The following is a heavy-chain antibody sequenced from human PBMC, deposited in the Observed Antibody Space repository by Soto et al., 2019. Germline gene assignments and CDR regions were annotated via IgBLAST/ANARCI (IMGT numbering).Heavy chain of an antibody. Sequence: QVQLQESGPGLVKPSQTLSLTCAISGDSVSSNSAAWNWIRQSPSRGLEWLGRTYYRSRWYNDYAVSVRSRITVNPDTSKNQFSLQLTSVTPEDTAVYYCAGATSHYWYYMDVWGKGTTVTVSS. J-gene: IGHJ6*03. CDR2: TYYRSRWYN. V-gene: IGHV6-1*01. CDR1: GDSVSSNSAA. CDR3: AGATSHYWYYMDV. D-gene: IGHD1-26*01.